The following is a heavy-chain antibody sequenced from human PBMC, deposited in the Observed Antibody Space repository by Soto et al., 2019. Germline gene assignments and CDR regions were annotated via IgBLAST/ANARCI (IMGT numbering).Heavy chain of an antibody. Sequence: ASVKVSCTASGYTFTGYYMHWVRQAPGQGLEWMGWINPNSGGTNYAQKFQGRVTMTRDTSISTAYMELSRLRSDDTAVYYCARQTRTGITGTKSGAFDIWGQGTMVTVSS. J-gene: IGHJ3*02. CDR3: ARQTRTGITGTKSGAFDI. V-gene: IGHV1-2*02. CDR1: GYTFTGYY. CDR2: INPNSGGT. D-gene: IGHD1-7*01.